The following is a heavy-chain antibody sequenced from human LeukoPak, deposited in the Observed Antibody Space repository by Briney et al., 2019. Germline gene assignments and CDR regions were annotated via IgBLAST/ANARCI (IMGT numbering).Heavy chain of an antibody. D-gene: IGHD1-26*01. Sequence: SETLSLTCRASGGSVSSSNFYWGWVRQAPGKGLEWIGSFYFSGSSFHNPSLKSRVLMSGDKSKNHLSLKLRSVTAADTAVYYCAERGVGPTTDAFDIWGRGTMVTVSS. J-gene: IGHJ3*02. V-gene: IGHV4-39*07. CDR3: AERGVGPTTDAFDI. CDR2: FYFSGSS. CDR1: GGSVSSSNFY.